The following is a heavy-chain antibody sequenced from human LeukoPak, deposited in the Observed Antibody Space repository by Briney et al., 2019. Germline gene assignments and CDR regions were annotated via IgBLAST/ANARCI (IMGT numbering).Heavy chain of an antibody. D-gene: IGHD1-1*01. Sequence: SQTLSFTCAISGDSVSSNGAAWNWIRQSPSRGLEWLGRTYYRSKWYNDYAVFVKGRITINPDTSKNQFSLQLGSVSPEDTAVYYCAREPNWNDAFDIWGQGTMVTVSS. V-gene: IGHV6-1*01. CDR1: GDSVSSNGAA. CDR3: AREPNWNDAFDI. CDR2: TYYRSKWYN. J-gene: IGHJ3*02.